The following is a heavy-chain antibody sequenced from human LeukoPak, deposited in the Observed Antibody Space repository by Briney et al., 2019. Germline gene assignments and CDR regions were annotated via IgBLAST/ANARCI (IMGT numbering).Heavy chain of an antibody. J-gene: IGHJ5*02. CDR3: ARANYYGSGSYEDWFDP. V-gene: IGHV2-5*02. D-gene: IGHD3-10*01. CDR2: IYWDDDK. CDR1: GFSLSTSGVG. Sequence: SGPTLVKPTQTLTLTCTFSGFSLSTSGVGVGWIRQPPGKALEWLALIYWDDDKRYSPSLKSRLTITKDTSKNQVVLTMTNMDPVDTATYYCARANYYGSGSYEDWFDPWGQGTLDTVSS.